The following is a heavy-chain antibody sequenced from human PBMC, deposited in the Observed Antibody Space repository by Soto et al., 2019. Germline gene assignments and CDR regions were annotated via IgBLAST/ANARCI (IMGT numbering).Heavy chain of an antibody. CDR2: ISGSGGST. V-gene: IGHV3-23*01. J-gene: IGHJ4*02. CDR1: GFTFSSYA. CDR3: ARDLGPYPGYFDY. Sequence: GGSLRLSCAASGFTFSSYAMSWVRQAPGKGLEWVSAISGSGGSTYYADSVKGRFTISRDNSKNTLYLQMNSLRAEDTAVYYCARDLGPYPGYFDYWGQGTLVTVSS. D-gene: IGHD2-2*01.